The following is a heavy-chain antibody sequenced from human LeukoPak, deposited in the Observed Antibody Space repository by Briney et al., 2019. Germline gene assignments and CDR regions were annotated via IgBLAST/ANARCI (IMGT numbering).Heavy chain of an antibody. J-gene: IGHJ4*02. CDR3: ARDRYDYVWGSYRYSFDY. CDR1: GYTFTSYG. Sequence: GASVKVSCKASGYTFTSYGINWVRQATGQGLEWMGWMNPNSGNTGYAQKFQGRVTMTRNTSISTAYMELSSLRSDDTAVYYCARDRYDYVWGSYRYSFDYWGQGTLVTVSS. CDR2: MNPNSGNT. V-gene: IGHV1-8*01. D-gene: IGHD3-16*02.